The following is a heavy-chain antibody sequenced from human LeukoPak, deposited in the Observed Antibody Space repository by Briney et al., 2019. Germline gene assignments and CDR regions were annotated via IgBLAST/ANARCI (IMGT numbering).Heavy chain of an antibody. Sequence: GGSLRLSCAASDFSFITYAMSWVRQAPGKGLEWVSTISGGGDATYYADSVKGRFTISRDNSKNTLYLQMNSLRVEDTAVYYCTTGYSGSYYGDSDYWGQGTLVTVSS. D-gene: IGHD1-26*01. CDR2: ISGGGDAT. V-gene: IGHV3-23*01. J-gene: IGHJ4*02. CDR1: DFSFITYA. CDR3: TTGYSGSYYGDSDY.